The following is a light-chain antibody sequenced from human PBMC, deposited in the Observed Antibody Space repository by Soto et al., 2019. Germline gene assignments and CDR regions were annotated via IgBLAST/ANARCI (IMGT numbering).Light chain of an antibody. CDR1: QSVSTSS. CDR2: ANS. V-gene: IGKV3-20*01. J-gene: IGKJ4*01. Sequence: EIVLTQSPGTLSLSPGERATLSCRAGQSVSTSSLAWYQQKPGKAPRLLIYANSNRATGNPDRYSGSGSGQDFTLTISRLEPEDAAVYFCQQFETSSATFGGGTRVEIK. CDR3: QQFETSSAT.